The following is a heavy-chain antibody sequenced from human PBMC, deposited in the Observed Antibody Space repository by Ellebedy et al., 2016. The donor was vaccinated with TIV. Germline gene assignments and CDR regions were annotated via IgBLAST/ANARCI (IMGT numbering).Heavy chain of an antibody. J-gene: IGHJ4*02. V-gene: IGHV4-31*03. CDR3: AIGVDGFSYSFDY. CDR2: INHSGST. D-gene: IGHD5-24*01. CDR1: GDSIRNGGYY. Sequence: MPSETLSLTCTVSGDSIRNGGYYRSWIRQHPGKGLEWIGYINHSGSTRYDPSLKSRVSISVDTSQNQFSLKLRSVTAADTAVYYCAIGVDGFSYSFDYWGQGTLVTVSS.